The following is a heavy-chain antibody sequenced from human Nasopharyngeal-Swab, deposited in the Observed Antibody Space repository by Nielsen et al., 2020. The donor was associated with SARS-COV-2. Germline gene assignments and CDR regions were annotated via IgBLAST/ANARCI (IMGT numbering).Heavy chain of an antibody. D-gene: IGHD1-1*01. V-gene: IGHV1-18*01. CDR2: ISAYNGNT. J-gene: IGHJ4*02. CDR3: ARVGTTGTTAFDY. Sequence: WVRQAPGQGLEWMGWISAYNGNTNYAQKLRGRVTMTTDTSTSTAYMELRSLRSDDTAVYYCARVGTTGTTAFDYWGQGTLVTVSS.